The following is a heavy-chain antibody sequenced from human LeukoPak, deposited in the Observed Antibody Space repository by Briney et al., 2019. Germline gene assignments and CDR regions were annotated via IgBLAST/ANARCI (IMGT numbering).Heavy chain of an antibody. CDR2: IYYSGSN. D-gene: IGHD3-9*01. CDR3: ARHGRYYDILTGYYYWFDP. V-gene: IGHV4-39*01. CDR1: GGSISSSSYY. J-gene: IGHJ5*02. Sequence: SETLSLTCTVSGGSISSSSYYWGWIRQPPGKGLEWIGSIYYSGSNQYNPSLKSRVTTSVDTSKNQFSLNLSSVTAADTAVYYCARHGRYYDILTGYYYWFDPWGRGTLVTVSS.